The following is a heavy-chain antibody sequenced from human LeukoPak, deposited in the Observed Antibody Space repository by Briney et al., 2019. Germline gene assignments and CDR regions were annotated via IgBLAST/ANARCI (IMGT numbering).Heavy chain of an antibody. J-gene: IGHJ3*02. Sequence: PGGSLRLSCATSGFIFSSYDMHWVRQATGKGLEWVSGIAKGGETYYAGSVKGRFTISRENAKNSLYLQMNSLRAGDTALYYCIRGGSPEAFDIWGQGTMVTVSS. CDR1: GFIFSSYD. CDR2: IAKGGET. CDR3: IRGGSPEAFDI. V-gene: IGHV3-13*01. D-gene: IGHD3-16*01.